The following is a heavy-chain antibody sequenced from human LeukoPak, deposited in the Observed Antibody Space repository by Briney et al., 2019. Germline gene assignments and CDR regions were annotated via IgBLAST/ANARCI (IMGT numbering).Heavy chain of an antibody. J-gene: IGHJ4*02. Sequence: GGSLRLSCAASGFTFSSYEMNWVRQAPGKGLEWVSYISSRGSTIYYADSVKGRFTISRDNAKNSLYLQMNSLRAEDTAVYYCARGNSSGGPVGGYYFDYWGQGTLVTVSS. V-gene: IGHV3-48*03. CDR3: ARGNSSGGPVGGYYFDY. D-gene: IGHD6-19*01. CDR1: GFTFSSYE. CDR2: ISSRGSTI.